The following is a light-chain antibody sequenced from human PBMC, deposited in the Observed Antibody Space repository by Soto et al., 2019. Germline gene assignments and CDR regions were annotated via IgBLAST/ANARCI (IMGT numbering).Light chain of an antibody. V-gene: IGKV3-11*01. CDR1: QSVSSY. CDR3: QQRSNLLT. J-gene: IGKJ4*01. Sequence: EIVLTQSPDTLSLSPGERATLSCRASQSVSSYLAWYQQKPGQAPRLLIYEASNRATGIPAGFSGSGSGTDFTLTISSLEPEDFAVYYCQQRSNLLTFGGGTKVEIK. CDR2: EAS.